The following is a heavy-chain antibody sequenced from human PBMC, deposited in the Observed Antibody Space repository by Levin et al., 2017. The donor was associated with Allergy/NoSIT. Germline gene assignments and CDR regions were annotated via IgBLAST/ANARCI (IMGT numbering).Heavy chain of an antibody. V-gene: IGHV3-66*01. CDR1: GFTVTSTS. J-gene: IGHJ4*02. CDR2: IYSGGGT. D-gene: IGHD5-24*01. CDR3: ARDERARPLDC. Sequence: SSETLSLTCAASGFTVTSTSMNWVRQAPGKGLEWVSVIYSGGGTFHADSVKGRFTISRDNSKNTLYLQMNTLRAEDTAVYYCARDERARPLDCWGQGTLVTVSS.